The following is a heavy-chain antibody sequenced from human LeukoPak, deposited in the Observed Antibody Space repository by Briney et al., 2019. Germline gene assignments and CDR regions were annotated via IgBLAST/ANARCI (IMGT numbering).Heavy chain of an antibody. CDR3: ARDSTMVRGVIIAYYYGMDV. D-gene: IGHD3-10*01. J-gene: IGHJ6*04. Sequence: PGGSLRLSCAASGLTFSSYEMNWVRQAPGKGLEWVSYISSSGSTIYYADSVKGRFTISRDNAKNSLYLQMNSLRAEDTAVYYCARDSTMVRGVIIAYYYGMDVWGKGTTVTVSS. V-gene: IGHV3-48*03. CDR2: ISSSGSTI. CDR1: GLTFSSYE.